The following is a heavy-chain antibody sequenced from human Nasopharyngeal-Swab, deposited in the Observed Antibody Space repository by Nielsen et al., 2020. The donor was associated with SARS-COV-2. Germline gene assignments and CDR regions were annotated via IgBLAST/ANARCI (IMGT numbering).Heavy chain of an antibody. D-gene: IGHD1-20*01. V-gene: IGHV4-59*01. J-gene: IGHJ4*02. CDR3: ASRITGTTFEAGPYYFDY. Sequence: SRVTISVDTSKNQFSLKLSSVTAADTAVYYCASRITGTTFEAGPYYFDYWGQGTLVTVSS.